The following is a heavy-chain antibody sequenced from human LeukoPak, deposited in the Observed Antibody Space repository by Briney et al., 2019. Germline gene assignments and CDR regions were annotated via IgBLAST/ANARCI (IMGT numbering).Heavy chain of an antibody. Sequence: GGSLRLSCAASGFTFSSYWMSWVRQAPGKGLEWVANIKKDGSEKYYVDSVKGRFTISRDNAKNSLYLQMNSLRAEDTAVYYCARDRAESAWGLYDYVWGSYRHYYYYYMDVWGKGTMVTVSS. CDR3: ARDRAESAWGLYDYVWGSYRHYYYYYMDV. CDR2: IKKDGSEK. D-gene: IGHD3-16*02. J-gene: IGHJ6*03. V-gene: IGHV3-7*01. CDR1: GFTFSSYW.